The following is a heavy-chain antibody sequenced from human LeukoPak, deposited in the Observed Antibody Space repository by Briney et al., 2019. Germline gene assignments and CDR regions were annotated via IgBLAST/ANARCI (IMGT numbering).Heavy chain of an antibody. CDR3: ANVIIVAAGYEYFQH. V-gene: IGHV3-7*05. J-gene: IGHJ1*01. D-gene: IGHD6-13*01. CDR1: GFIFSNYW. Sequence: GGSLRLSCEASGFIFSNYWMSWVRQVPGKGLEWVANVNEEATETYYGDSVKGRFTISRDNANKELHLQMNSLRAEDTAVYYCANVIIVAAGYEYFQHWGQGTVVSVSS. CDR2: VNEEATET.